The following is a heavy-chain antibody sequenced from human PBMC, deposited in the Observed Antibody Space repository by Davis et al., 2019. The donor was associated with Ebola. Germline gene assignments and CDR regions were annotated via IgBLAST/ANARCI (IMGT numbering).Heavy chain of an antibody. CDR2: ISSSGSTI. V-gene: IGHV3-48*03. D-gene: IGHD3-16*01. CDR3: ARGQLVFGGMDV. CDR1: GFTFSSYE. J-gene: IGHJ6*02. Sequence: GGSLRISCAASGFTFSSYEMNWVRQAPGKGLEWVSYISSSGSTIYYADSVKGRFTISRDNAKNLLYLQMNSLRAEDTAVYYCARGQLVFGGMDVWGQGTTVTVSS.